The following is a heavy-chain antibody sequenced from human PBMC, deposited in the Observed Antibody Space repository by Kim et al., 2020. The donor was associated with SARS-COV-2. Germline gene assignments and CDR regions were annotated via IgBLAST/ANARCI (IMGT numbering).Heavy chain of an antibody. CDR1: GYPFTTYG. J-gene: IGHJ5*02. Sequence: ASVKVSCKASGYPFTTYGISWVRQAPGQGLEWMGWISAYNGNTNYAQNLQGRVTMTTDTSTSTAYMELRSLRSDDTAVYYCARALRARSSGYYYWFDPWGQGTLVTVSS. D-gene: IGHD3-22*01. CDR3: ARALRARSSGYYYWFDP. CDR2: ISAYNGNT. V-gene: IGHV1-18*01.